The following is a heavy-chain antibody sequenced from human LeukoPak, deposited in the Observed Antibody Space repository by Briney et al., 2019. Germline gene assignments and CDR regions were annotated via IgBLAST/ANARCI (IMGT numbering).Heavy chain of an antibody. D-gene: IGHD3-3*01. CDR2: ISSSSSYI. CDR1: GFTFSSHS. Sequence: GGSLRLSCAASGFTFSSHSMNWVRQAPGKGLEWASCISSSSSYIYYADSVKGRFTISRDNAKNSLYLQMNSLRAEDTAVYYCARDRDLYYDFWSGQHDAFDIWGQGTMVTVSS. CDR3: ARDRDLYYDFWSGQHDAFDI. V-gene: IGHV3-21*01. J-gene: IGHJ3*02.